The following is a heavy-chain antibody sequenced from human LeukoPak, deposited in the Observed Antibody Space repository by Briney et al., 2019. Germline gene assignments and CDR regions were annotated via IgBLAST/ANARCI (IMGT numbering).Heavy chain of an antibody. V-gene: IGHV3-21*01. CDR1: GFTFSSYS. J-gene: IGHJ5*02. Sequence: GGSLRLSCAASGFTFSSYSMNWVRQAPGKGLEWVSSISSSSSYIYYADSAKGRFTISRDNAKNSLYLQMNSLRAEDTAVYYCARDPRVGWFDPWGQGTLVTVSS. CDR3: ARDPRVGWFDP. CDR2: ISSSSSYI.